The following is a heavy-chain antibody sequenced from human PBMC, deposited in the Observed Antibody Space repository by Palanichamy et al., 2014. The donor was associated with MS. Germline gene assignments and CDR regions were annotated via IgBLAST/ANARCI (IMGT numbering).Heavy chain of an antibody. D-gene: IGHD6-19*01. CDR1: GYTFTDYY. J-gene: IGHJ4*02. V-gene: IGHV1-2*02. Sequence: QVQLVQSGAEVKKPGASVKVSCKASGYTFTDYYIHWVRQAPGQGLEWMGWFNPKSGDTNYGQKFQGRVTVTRDTSISTAYLELSRLRSDDTAVYYCARATNDIPVAGTDYWGQGTLVTVSP. CDR3: ARATNDIPVAGTDY. CDR2: FNPKSGDT.